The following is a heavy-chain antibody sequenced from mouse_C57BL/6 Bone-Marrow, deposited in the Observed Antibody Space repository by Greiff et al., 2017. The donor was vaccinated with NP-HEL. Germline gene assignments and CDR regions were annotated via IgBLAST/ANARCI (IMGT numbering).Heavy chain of an antibody. CDR2: IYPGSGST. CDR1: GYTFTSYW. CDR3: ARRDYDYERGYFDD. D-gene: IGHD2-4*01. J-gene: IGHJ2*01. Sequence: QVQLQQPGAELVKPGASVKMSCKASGYTFTSYWITWVKQRPGQGLEWIGDIYPGSGSTNYNEKFKSKATLTVDTSSSTAYMQLSSLTSEDSAVYYCARRDYDYERGYFDDWGQGTTLTVSS. V-gene: IGHV1-55*01.